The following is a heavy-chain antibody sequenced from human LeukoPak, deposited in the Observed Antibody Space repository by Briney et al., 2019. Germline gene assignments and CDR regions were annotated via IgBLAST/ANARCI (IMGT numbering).Heavy chain of an antibody. J-gene: IGHJ5*02. D-gene: IGHD3-3*02. CDR3: AKDHLHWFDP. Sequence: GGSLRLSCAASGFTFSSYGMHWVRQAPGKGLEWVAVISYDGSNKYYADSVKGRFTIPRDNSKNTLYLQMNSLRAEDTAVYYCAKDHLHWFDPWGQGTLVTVSS. CDR1: GFTFSSYG. CDR2: ISYDGSNK. V-gene: IGHV3-30*18.